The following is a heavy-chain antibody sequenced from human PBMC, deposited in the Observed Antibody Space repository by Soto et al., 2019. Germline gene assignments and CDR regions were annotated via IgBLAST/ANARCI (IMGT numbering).Heavy chain of an antibody. CDR3: ARQIGRGWVAP. D-gene: IGHD3-10*01. CDR1: GDAVGGPSYW. V-gene: IGHV4-39*01. Sequence: PSETLSLTCPVSGDAVGGPSYWWGWIRQSPEKGLEWIGSVYSSGTTYYKPSLKSRVSISVDVSNNQFSLKVYSVTAADSAVYFCARQIGRGWVAPRGPGTLGTRS. CDR2: VYSSGTT. J-gene: IGHJ5*02.